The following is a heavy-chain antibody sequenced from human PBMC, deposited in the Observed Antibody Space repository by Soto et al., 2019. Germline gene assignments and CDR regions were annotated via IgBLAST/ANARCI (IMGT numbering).Heavy chain of an antibody. D-gene: IGHD3-3*01. CDR1: GGSISSYY. CDR2: IYYSGST. Sequence: SETLSLTCTVSGGSISSYYWSWIRQPPGKGLEWIGYIYYSGSTNYNPSLKSRVTISVDTSKNQFSLKLSSVTAADTAVYYCARGPNYDFWSGYSNWFDPWGQGTLVTVSS. J-gene: IGHJ5*02. CDR3: ARGPNYDFWSGYSNWFDP. V-gene: IGHV4-59*01.